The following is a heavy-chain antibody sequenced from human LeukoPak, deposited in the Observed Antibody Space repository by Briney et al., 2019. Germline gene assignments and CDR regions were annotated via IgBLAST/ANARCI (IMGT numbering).Heavy chain of an antibody. CDR1: GFAFSSYW. CDR2: IKPDGSEK. V-gene: IGHV3-7*05. J-gene: IGHJ4*02. CDR3: AGVSKSATAGTVLDY. Sequence: PGGSLRLSCAAPGFAFSSYWMSWVRQAPGKGLECVANIKPDGSEKYYVDSVKGRFTISRDNSKNTLYLQMASLRAEDTAVYYCAGVSKSATAGTVLDYWGQGTLVTVSS. D-gene: IGHD6-13*01.